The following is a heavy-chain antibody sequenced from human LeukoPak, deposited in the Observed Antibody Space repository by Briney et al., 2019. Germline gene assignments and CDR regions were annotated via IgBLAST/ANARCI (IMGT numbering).Heavy chain of an antibody. CDR2: INHRGTT. J-gene: IGHJ5*02. V-gene: IGHV4-38-2*01. CDR1: GYSISSAYY. CDR3: ASLPFSSGYYNWFEP. D-gene: IGHD3-3*01. Sequence: SEILSLTCAVSGYSISSAYYWGWIRQSPGKGLEWIGIINHRGTTFYNPPLTSRVTLSVDTSKNQFSLKLASVIAADTAVYYCASLPFSSGYYNWFEPWGQGTLVTVSS.